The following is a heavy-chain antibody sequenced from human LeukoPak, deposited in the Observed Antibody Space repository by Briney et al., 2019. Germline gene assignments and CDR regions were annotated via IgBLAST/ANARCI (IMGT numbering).Heavy chain of an antibody. J-gene: IGHJ4*02. CDR1: GYTFTGYY. V-gene: IGHV1-2*02. Sequence: ASVKVSCKASGYTFTGYYMHWVRQAPGQGLEWMGWINPNSGGTNYAQKFQGRVTMTRDTSISTAYMGLSRLRSDDTAVYYCARGNHNIVVVPAASWPDYWGQGTLVTVSS. D-gene: IGHD2-2*01. CDR2: INPNSGGT. CDR3: ARGNHNIVVVPAASWPDY.